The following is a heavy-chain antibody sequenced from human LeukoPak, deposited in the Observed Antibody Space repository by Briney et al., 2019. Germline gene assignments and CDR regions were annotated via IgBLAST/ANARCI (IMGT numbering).Heavy chain of an antibody. D-gene: IGHD5-18*01. CDR3: ARHGYFYGKYYFDY. CDR1: GGSFSGYY. Sequence: PSETLSLTCAVYGGSFSGYYWSWIRQPPGKGLEWIGEINHSGSTNYNPSLKRRGTISVDTSKNQFSLKLSSVTAADTAVYYCARHGYFYGKYYFDYWGQGTLVTVSS. J-gene: IGHJ4*02. CDR2: INHSGST. V-gene: IGHV4-34*01.